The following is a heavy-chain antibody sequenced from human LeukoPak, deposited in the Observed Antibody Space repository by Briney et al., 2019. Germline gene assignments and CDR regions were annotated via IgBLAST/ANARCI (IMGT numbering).Heavy chain of an antibody. CDR1: GFSRSPRGVG. V-gene: IGHV2-5*02. Sequence: SGPTLRPPTQALALTFTISGFSRSPRGVGMGWIRQPPVKALEWLALISWAADKRYTTSLKSRLPITQDTSKNQVVLTMTNMDPVDTATYFCARLVTTYLDYWGQGTLVTVSS. CDR2: ISWAADK. J-gene: IGHJ4*02. D-gene: IGHD4-17*01. CDR3: ARLVTTYLDY.